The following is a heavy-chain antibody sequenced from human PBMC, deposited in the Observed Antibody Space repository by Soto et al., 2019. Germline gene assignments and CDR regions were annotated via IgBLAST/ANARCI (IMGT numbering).Heavy chain of an antibody. CDR3: ATLSPMAFAGGAYYYSMDV. V-gene: IGHV4-61*01. CDR1: GDSVSSATYY. D-gene: IGHD3-10*01. J-gene: IGHJ6*02. CDR2: IYYSGAT. Sequence: SETLSLTCSVSGDSVSSATYYWSWIRQPPGKELEWIGYIYYSGATNHNPSLTSRVSISLDMSKNQVSLRLTSVTAADTAVYYCATLSPMAFAGGAYYYSMDVWGQGTTVTVSS.